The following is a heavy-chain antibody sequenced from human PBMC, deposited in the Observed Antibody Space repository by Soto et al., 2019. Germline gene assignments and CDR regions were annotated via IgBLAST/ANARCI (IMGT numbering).Heavy chain of an antibody. CDR2: ISWNSGSI. D-gene: IGHD5-18*01. Sequence: EVQLVESGGGLVQPGRSLRLSCAASGFTFDDYAMHWVRQAPGKGLELVSGISWNSGSIGYADSVKGRFTISRHNAKNSLYLPMNSLSTADTDLYYCAKDILPTASDAFDIWGQGTMVTVSS. CDR3: AKDILPTASDAFDI. J-gene: IGHJ3*02. CDR1: GFTFDDYA. V-gene: IGHV3-9*01.